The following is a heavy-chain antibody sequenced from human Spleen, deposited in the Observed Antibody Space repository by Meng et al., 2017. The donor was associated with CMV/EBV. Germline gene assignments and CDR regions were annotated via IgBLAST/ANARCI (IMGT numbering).Heavy chain of an antibody. Sequence: ASVKVSCKASGYTFTGYYMHWVRQAPGQGLEWMGWISGYDGNTNYAQKFQDRVTMTIGTSTSTGYMELRSLRSDDTAVYYCAREMGTRSSHGMDVWGQGTTVTVSS. J-gene: IGHJ6*02. CDR1: GYTFTGYY. CDR3: AREMGTRSSHGMDV. D-gene: IGHD6-13*01. CDR2: ISGYDGNT. V-gene: IGHV1-18*04.